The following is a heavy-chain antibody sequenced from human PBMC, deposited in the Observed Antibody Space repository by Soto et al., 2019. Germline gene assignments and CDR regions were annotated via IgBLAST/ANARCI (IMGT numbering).Heavy chain of an antibody. V-gene: IGHV3-30*18. CDR2: ISYDGSNK. Sequence: QVQLVESGGGVVQPGRSLRLSCAASGFTFSSYGMHWVRQAPGKGLEWVAVISYDGSNKYYADSVKGRFTISRDNSKNSLYLQMNSLRAEGTAVYYCAKGRDFDYWGQGTLVTVSS. J-gene: IGHJ4*02. CDR1: GFTFSSYG. CDR3: AKGRDFDY. D-gene: IGHD3-3*01.